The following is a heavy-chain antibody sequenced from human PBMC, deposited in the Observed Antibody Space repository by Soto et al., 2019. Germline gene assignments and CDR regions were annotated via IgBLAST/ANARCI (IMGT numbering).Heavy chain of an antibody. CDR3: ATVPDY. V-gene: IGHV4-30-2*01. CDR1: GGSISSGGYS. Sequence: QLQLQESGSGLVKPSQTLSLTCALSGGSISSGGYSSSWIRQPPGKGLEWIGYVYHNGSTYYNPSLKSRVTISIDRSKNQFSLKLSSVTAAHTAVYYCATVPDYWGQGILVTVSS. D-gene: IGHD2-2*01. J-gene: IGHJ4*02. CDR2: VYHNGST.